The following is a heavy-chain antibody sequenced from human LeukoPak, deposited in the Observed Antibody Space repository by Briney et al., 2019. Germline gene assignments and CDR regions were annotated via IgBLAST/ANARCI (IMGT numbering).Heavy chain of an antibody. Sequence: GASVKVSCKASGYTFTSYCISWVRQAPGQGLEWMGWISAYNGNTNYAQKLQGRVTMTTDTSTSTAYMELRSLRSDDTAVYYCARDWLGYYDSSGYYSRWFDPWGQGTLVTVSS. J-gene: IGHJ5*02. CDR3: ARDWLGYYDSSGYYSRWFDP. V-gene: IGHV1-18*01. D-gene: IGHD3-22*01. CDR1: GYTFTSYC. CDR2: ISAYNGNT.